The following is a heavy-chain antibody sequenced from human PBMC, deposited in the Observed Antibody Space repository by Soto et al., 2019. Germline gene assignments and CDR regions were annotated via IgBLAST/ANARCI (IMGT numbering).Heavy chain of an antibody. CDR3: ARNNWKHGAFDY. CDR1: GFTFSSYD. CDR2: IGTAGDT. D-gene: IGHD1-20*01. Sequence: EVQLVESGGGLVQPGGSLRLSCAASGFTFSSYDMHWVRQATGKGLEWVSAIGTAGDTYYPGSVKGRFTISRESAKNSLYLQMNSLRAGDTAVYYCARNNWKHGAFDYWGQGTLVTVSS. J-gene: IGHJ4*02. V-gene: IGHV3-13*01.